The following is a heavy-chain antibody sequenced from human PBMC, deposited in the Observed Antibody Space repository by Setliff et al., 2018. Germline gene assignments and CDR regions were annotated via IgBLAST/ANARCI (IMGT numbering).Heavy chain of an antibody. CDR3: ARSTYGGAAAAYYFDY. CDR2: IYYSGNSNYDT. CDR1: GGSINSYY. Sequence: SETLSLTCIVSGGSINSYYWNWIRQPPGKGLEWIGYIYYSGNSNYDTNYNPSLKSRVTISVDTSKNQFSLKLSSVTAADTAVYYCARSTYGGAAAAYYFDYWGQGTLVTVSS. J-gene: IGHJ4*02. V-gene: IGHV4-59*08. D-gene: IGHD6-13*01.